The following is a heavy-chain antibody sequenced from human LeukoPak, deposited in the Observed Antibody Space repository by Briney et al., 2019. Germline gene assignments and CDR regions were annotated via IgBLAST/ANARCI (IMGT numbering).Heavy chain of an antibody. Sequence: ASVKVSCKASGYTFTGYYMHWVRQAPGQGLEWMGWINPNSGGTNYAQKFQGRVTMTRDTSISTAYMELSRLRSDDTAVYYCAREGDNSGYFQNWFDPWGQGTLVTVSS. D-gene: IGHD3-22*01. V-gene: IGHV1-2*02. CDR2: INPNSGGT. CDR3: AREGDNSGYFQNWFDP. CDR1: GYTFTGYY. J-gene: IGHJ5*02.